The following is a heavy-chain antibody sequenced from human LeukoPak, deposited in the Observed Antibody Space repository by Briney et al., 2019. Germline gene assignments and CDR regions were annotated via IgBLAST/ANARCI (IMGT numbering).Heavy chain of an antibody. D-gene: IGHD3-9*01. J-gene: IGHJ5*02. Sequence: SETLSLTCTVSGASISHYFWSWIRQPPGKGLEWIGYIYYSGSTNYNPSLKSRVTISVDTSKNQFSLKLSSVTAADTAVYYCARDLGRYWFDPWGQGTLVTVSS. CDR1: GASISHYF. V-gene: IGHV4-59*12. CDR3: ARDLGRYWFDP. CDR2: IYYSGST.